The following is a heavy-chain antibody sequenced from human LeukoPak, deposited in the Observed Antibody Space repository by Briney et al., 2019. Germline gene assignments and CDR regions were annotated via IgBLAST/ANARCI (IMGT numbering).Heavy chain of an antibody. Sequence: MASETLSLTCTVSGGSISSSSYYWGWIRQPPGKGLEWIGSTYYSGSTYYNPSLKSRVTISVDTSKNQFSLKLSSVTAADTAVYYCASPDYGSGSYSYRGQGTLVIVSS. J-gene: IGHJ4*02. D-gene: IGHD3-10*01. CDR3: ASPDYGSGSYSY. CDR2: TYYSGST. CDR1: GGSISSSSYY. V-gene: IGHV4-39*01.